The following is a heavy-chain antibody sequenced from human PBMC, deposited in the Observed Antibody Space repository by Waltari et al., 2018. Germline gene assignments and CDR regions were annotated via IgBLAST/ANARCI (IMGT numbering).Heavy chain of an antibody. J-gene: IGHJ4*02. V-gene: IGHV3-23*01. CDR1: GFTLKPFT. CDR2: IFGGGET. D-gene: IGHD2-15*01. CDR3: AKDRVPDGIWDIDY. Sequence: EVQLLESGGGLVQPGGSLRLSCSASGFTLKPFTMNWVRQAPGKGLEWVSGIFGGGETYYADSVKGRFSISRDNYRNTLYLQISSLRVEDTAVYYCAKDRVPDGIWDIDYLGQGTLVTVSS.